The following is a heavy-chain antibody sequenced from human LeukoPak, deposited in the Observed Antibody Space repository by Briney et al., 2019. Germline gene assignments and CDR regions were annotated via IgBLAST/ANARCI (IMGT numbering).Heavy chain of an antibody. CDR3: ARSPMGTPLLPHYYYYMDV. CDR2: ISYSGNT. CDR1: GGSISSFY. D-gene: IGHD5-24*01. J-gene: IGHJ6*03. V-gene: IGHV4-59*01. Sequence: SETLSLTCTVSGGSISSFYWSWIRKPPGKGLQWFGEISYSGNTNYNPSLKSRVAISIDTSTNQVSLRLSSVTAADTAVYYCARSPMGTPLLPHYYYYMDVWGKGTTVTVSS.